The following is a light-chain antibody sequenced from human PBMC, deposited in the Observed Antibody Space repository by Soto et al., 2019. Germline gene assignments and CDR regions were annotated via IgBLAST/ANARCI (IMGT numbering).Light chain of an antibody. J-gene: IGKJ1*01. CDR1: QSVSNSY. CDR3: QQYGRSPWT. Sequence: EIVLTQSPGTLSLSPGERATLSCRASQSVSNSYIAWYQQRPGQAPRLLIYGASSRATGIPDRFTGSGCGTEFTLSITRLEPEDFAVYYCQQYGRSPWTFGQGTKVEIK. CDR2: GAS. V-gene: IGKV3-20*01.